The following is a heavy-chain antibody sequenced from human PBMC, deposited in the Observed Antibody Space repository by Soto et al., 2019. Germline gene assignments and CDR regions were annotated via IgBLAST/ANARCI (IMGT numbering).Heavy chain of an antibody. CDR2: IYYSGST. CDR1: GGSISSSSYY. CDR3: ARDGRDCSGGSCYGFPWFDP. D-gene: IGHD2-15*01. V-gene: IGHV4-39*02. Sequence: SETLSLTCTVSGGSISSSSYYWGWIRQPPGKGLEWIGSIYYSGSTYYNPSLKSRVTISVDTSKNQFSLKLSSVTAADTAVYYCARDGRDCSGGSCYGFPWFDPWGQGTLVTVSS. J-gene: IGHJ5*02.